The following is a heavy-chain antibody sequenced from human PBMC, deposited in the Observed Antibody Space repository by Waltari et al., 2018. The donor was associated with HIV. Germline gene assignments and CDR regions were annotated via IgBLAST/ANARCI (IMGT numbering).Heavy chain of an antibody. V-gene: IGHV7-4-1*01. Sequence: QVQLVQTGAGLRKPGAPVNISCQASGYTFSSYTPTWVRQAPGQRLEWMGWINTRSGITRYAQNFTGRVAFSLDTSVSTAPLRIVDLKIEDTGMYCCAQEYRTQAASRFDYWGQGAILSVSS. CDR3: AQEYRTQAASRFDY. CDR2: INTRSGIT. D-gene: IGHD3-16*02. J-gene: IGHJ4*02. CDR1: GYTFSSYT.